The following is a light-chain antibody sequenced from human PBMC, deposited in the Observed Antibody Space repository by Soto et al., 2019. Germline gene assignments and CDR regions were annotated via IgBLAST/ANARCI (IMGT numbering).Light chain of an antibody. Sequence: QSVLTQPPSISAAPGQKVTISCSGSSSNIGTNYVSWYQHLPGTAPKLLIYESNKRPSGIPDRFSGSKSGTSATLGITGLQAEDEADYYCQSYDSSLSAWVFGGGTKLTVL. CDR1: SSNIGTNY. J-gene: IGLJ3*02. CDR3: QSYDSSLSAWV. V-gene: IGLV1-51*01. CDR2: ESN.